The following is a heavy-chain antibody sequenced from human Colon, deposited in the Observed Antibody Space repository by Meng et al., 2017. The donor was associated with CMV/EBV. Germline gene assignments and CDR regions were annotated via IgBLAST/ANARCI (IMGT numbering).Heavy chain of an antibody. CDR3: AKDPPYCGGDCYREAYFDS. Sequence: SVKVSCKASGGVFNSYTVNWVRQAPGQGPEWMGRFIPVLGVARYARKFEDRITITADKSTTTVYMELSGLRSDDTAVYYCAKDPPYCGGDCYREAYFDSWGQGTLVTVSS. CDR1: GGVFNSYT. CDR2: FIPVLGVA. V-gene: IGHV1-69*10. J-gene: IGHJ4*02. D-gene: IGHD2-21*02.